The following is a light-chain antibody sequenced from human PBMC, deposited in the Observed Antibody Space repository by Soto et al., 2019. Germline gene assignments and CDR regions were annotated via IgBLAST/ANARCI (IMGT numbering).Light chain of an antibody. CDR3: QRYNIYPLT. CDR2: VAS. Sequence: DVQMTQSPSSLSASVGDRVTITCRASQDINSWLAWYQQKPGKAPKSLIYVASSLQTGVTLKFSGRGSGTVFALTISSLQPEDSATYYCQRYNIYPLTFGGGTKVEIK. J-gene: IGKJ4*01. V-gene: IGKV1D-16*01. CDR1: QDINSW.